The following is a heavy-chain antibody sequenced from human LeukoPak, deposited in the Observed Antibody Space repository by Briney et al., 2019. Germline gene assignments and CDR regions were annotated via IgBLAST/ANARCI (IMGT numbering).Heavy chain of an antibody. Sequence: SETLSLTCTVSGGSISSYYLSWIRQPAGKGLEWIGRIYTSGSTNYNPSLKSRGTISVDTSKNQFSLRLSSVTAADTAVYYCARHVWGSISYMDVWGKGTTVTVSS. CDR3: ARHVWGSISYMDV. CDR2: IYTSGST. V-gene: IGHV4-4*07. J-gene: IGHJ6*03. D-gene: IGHD6-6*01. CDR1: GGSISSYY.